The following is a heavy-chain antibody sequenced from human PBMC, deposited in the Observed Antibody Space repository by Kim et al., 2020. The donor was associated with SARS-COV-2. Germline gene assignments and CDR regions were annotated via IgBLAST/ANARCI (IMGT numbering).Heavy chain of an antibody. CDR3: ARGAEWELLYAFDI. J-gene: IGHJ3*02. D-gene: IGHD1-26*01. Sequence: DAGKGPFTISRDNSKNTLYLQMNSLRAEETAVYYCARGAEWELLYAFDIWGQGTMVTVSS. V-gene: IGHV3-30*01.